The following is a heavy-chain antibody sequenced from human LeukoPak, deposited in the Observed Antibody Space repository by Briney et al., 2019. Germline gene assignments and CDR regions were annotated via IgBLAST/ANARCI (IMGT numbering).Heavy chain of an antibody. D-gene: IGHD4/OR15-4a*01. CDR3: AKERDYGPADY. V-gene: IGHV3-23*01. CDR2: LSGSGSST. CDR1: GFIVNKHA. J-gene: IGHJ4*02. Sequence: GSLRLSCAASGFIVNKHAMSWVRQAPGKGLEWVSGLSGSGSSTDYADSVKGRFTVSRDNSKNTLFLQMNSLRAEDTAIYYCAKERDYGPADYWGQGTLVTVSS.